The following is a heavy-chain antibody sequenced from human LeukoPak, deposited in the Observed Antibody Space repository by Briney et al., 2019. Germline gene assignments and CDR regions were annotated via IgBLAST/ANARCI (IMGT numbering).Heavy chain of an antibody. CDR2: IYDSGNT. D-gene: IGHD6-19*01. V-gene: IGHV4-59*02. J-gene: IGHJ4*02. Sequence: SETLSLTCTVSGGSVSSWYWSWIRQPPGKGLEWIGYIYDSGNTNYNPSLKSRVTISIDTSKNQFSLKLTSVTAADTATYYCARETSLMGYASGLGFNYWGQGILVTVSS. CDR3: ARETSLMGYASGLGFNY. CDR1: GGSVSSWY.